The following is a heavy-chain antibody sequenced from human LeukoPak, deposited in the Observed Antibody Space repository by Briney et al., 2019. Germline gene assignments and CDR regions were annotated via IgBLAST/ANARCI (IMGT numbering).Heavy chain of an antibody. D-gene: IGHD3-22*01. CDR1: GFTFSSYA. V-gene: IGHV3-23*01. CDR3: AKDLNYYDSSGYSDDY. CDR2: ISGSGGST. Sequence: GGSLGLSCAASGFTFSSYAMSWVRQAPGKGLEWVSAISGSGGSTYYADSVKGRFTISRDNSKNTLYLQMNSLRAEDTAVYYCAKDLNYYDSSGYSDDYWGQGTLVTVSS. J-gene: IGHJ4*02.